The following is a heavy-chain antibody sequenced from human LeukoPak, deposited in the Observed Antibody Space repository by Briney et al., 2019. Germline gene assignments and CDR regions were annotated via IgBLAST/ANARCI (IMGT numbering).Heavy chain of an antibody. CDR2: ISYDGSNK. V-gene: IGHV3-30*03. CDR1: GFTFSSYG. J-gene: IGHJ4*02. D-gene: IGHD4-17*01. Sequence: PGGSLRLSCAASGFTFSSYGMHWVRQAPGKGLEWVAVISYDGSNKYYADSVKGRFTISRDNSKNTLYLQMNSLRAEDTAVYFCARGTTVNPPYDYWGQGTLVTVSS. CDR3: ARGTTVNPPYDY.